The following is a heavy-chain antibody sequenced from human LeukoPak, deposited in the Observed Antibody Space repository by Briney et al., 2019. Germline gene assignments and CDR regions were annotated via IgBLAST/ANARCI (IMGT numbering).Heavy chain of an antibody. CDR3: ARVVTGLWFGELYQYYFDY. CDR2: IYYSGST. D-gene: IGHD3-10*01. J-gene: IGHJ4*02. V-gene: IGHV4-31*03. Sequence: SETLSLTCTVSGVSISSGGYYWSWIRQHPGKGLEWIGYIYYSGSTYYNPSLKSRVTISVDTSKNQFSPKLSSVTAADTAVYYCARVVTGLWFGELYQYYFDYWGQGTLVTVSS. CDR1: GVSISSGGYY.